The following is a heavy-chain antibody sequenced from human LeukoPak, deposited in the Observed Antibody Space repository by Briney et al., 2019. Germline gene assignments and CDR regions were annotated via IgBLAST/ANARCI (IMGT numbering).Heavy chain of an antibody. Sequence: SETLSLTCTVSGGSISSYYWSWIRQPAGKGLEWIGRIYTSGSTNYNPSLKSRVTMSVDTSKNQFSLKLSSVTAADTAVYYCARELSDYYYYYYMDVWGKGTTVTVSS. V-gene: IGHV4-4*07. J-gene: IGHJ6*03. CDR1: GGSISSYY. CDR3: ARELSDYYYYYYMDV. CDR2: IYTSGST.